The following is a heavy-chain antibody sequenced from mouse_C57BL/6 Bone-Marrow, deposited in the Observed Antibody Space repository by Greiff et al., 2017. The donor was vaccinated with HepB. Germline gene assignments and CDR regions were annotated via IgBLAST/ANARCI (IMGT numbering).Heavy chain of an antibody. J-gene: IGHJ4*01. D-gene: IGHD1-1*01. CDR2: IRNKANNHAT. CDR3: TRTTVVAKAMDY. Sequence: EVKLEESGGGLVQPGGSMKLSCAASGFTFSDAWMDWVRQSPEKGLEWVAEIRNKANNHATYYAESVKGRFTISRDDSKSSVYLQMNSLRAEDTGIYYCTRTTVVAKAMDYWGQGTSVTVSS. V-gene: IGHV6-6*01. CDR1: GFTFSDAW.